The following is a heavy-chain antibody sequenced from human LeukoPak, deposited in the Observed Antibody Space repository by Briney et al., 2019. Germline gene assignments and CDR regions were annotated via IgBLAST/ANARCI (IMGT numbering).Heavy chain of an antibody. CDR2: INTDGSST. CDR3: ARESYYGSGSYFLGMDV. CDR1: EFTFSNYY. V-gene: IGHV3-74*03. Sequence: PGGSLRLSCAASEFTFSNYYMHWVRQAPGKGLVWVSRINTDGSSTTYADSVKGRFTISRDNAKSTLYLQMNSLRAEDTAVYYCARESYYGSGSYFLGMDVWGQGTTVTVSS. D-gene: IGHD3-10*01. J-gene: IGHJ6*02.